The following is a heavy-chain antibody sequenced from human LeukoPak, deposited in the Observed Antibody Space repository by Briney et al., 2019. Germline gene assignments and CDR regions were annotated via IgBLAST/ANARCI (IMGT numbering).Heavy chain of an antibody. V-gene: IGHV4-59*12. Sequence: SETLSLTCTVSGVSISSYYWSWIREPPGKGLEWIGHIYYSGSTNYNPSLKRRVNISADTSKNQFSLDLRSATGADTAIYYCARDLFRGDNSGDYWGQGTLVTVSS. CDR1: GVSISSYY. D-gene: IGHD4-23*01. CDR2: IYYSGST. J-gene: IGHJ4*02. CDR3: ARDLFRGDNSGDY.